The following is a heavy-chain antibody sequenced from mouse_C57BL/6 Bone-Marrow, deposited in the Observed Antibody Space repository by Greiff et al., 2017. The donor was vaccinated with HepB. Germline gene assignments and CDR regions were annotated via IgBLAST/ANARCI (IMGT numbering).Heavy chain of an antibody. V-gene: IGHV1-69*01. J-gene: IGHJ1*03. CDR1: GYTFTSYW. Sequence: QVHVKQPGAELVMPGASVKLSCKASGYTFTSYWMHWVKQRPGQGLEWIGEIDPSDSYTNYNQKFKGKSTLTVDKSSSTAYMQLSSLTSEDSAVYYCAREGDYWYFDVWGTGTTVTVSS. CDR3: AREGDYWYFDV. CDR2: IDPSDSYT.